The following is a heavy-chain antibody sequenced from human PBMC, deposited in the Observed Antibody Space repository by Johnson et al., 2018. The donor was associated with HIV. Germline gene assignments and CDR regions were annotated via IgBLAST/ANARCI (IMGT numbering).Heavy chain of an antibody. V-gene: IGHV3-NL1*01. D-gene: IGHD2-21*01. CDR1: GFTFSSYG. Sequence: VQLVESGGGVVQPGRSLRLSCAASGFTFSSYGMHWVRQAPGKGLEWVAVIYSGDTTYYADSMKGRFNISRDNSKNTLYLEMNSLRAEDTAVYYCARGVGGAGYYAFDIWGQVTMVTVSS. J-gene: IGHJ3*02. CDR3: ARGVGGAGYYAFDI. CDR2: IYSGDTT.